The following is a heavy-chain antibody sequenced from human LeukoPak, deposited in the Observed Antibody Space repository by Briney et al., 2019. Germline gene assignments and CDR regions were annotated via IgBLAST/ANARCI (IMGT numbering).Heavy chain of an antibody. D-gene: IGHD3-16*02. J-gene: IGHJ4*02. CDR2: IKSKSDGGTT. CDR1: GFTFSNDW. V-gene: IGHV3-15*01. CDR3: TTDLQYYDYVWGSYRSDY. Sequence: PGGSLRLSCAASGFTFSNDWMSWVRQAPGKGLEWVGRIKSKSDGGTTDYTAPVTCRFTTSRDDSKNTMYLQMNSLKTEDTAVYYCTTDLQYYDYVWGSYRSDYWGQGTLVTVSS.